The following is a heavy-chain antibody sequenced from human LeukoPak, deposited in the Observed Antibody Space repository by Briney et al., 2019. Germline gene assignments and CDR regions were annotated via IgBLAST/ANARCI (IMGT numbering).Heavy chain of an antibody. V-gene: IGHV4-59*01. CDR1: GGSISSYY. CDR3: AREFTGSSFDY. D-gene: IGHD1-26*01. CDR2: VHYTGST. J-gene: IGHJ4*02. Sequence: SETLSLTCTVSGGSISSYYWSWIRQPPGKGLEWIGYVHYTGSTKYNPSLKSRVTISVDTSKNQFSLKLSSVTAAYTAVYFCAREFTGSSFDYWGQGTLVTVSS.